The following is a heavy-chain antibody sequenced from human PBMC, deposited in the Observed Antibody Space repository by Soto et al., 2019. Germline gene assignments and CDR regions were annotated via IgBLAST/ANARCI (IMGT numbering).Heavy chain of an antibody. Sequence: PGGSLRLSCAASGFTFSSYAMHWVRQAPGKGLEWVAVISYDGSNKYYADSVKGRFTISRDNSKNTLYLQMTSLRAEDTAVYYCARARGPPLTPRGFDPWGQGTLVTVSS. CDR1: GFTFSSYA. CDR2: ISYDGSNK. CDR3: ARARGPPLTPRGFDP. J-gene: IGHJ5*02. V-gene: IGHV3-30-3*01.